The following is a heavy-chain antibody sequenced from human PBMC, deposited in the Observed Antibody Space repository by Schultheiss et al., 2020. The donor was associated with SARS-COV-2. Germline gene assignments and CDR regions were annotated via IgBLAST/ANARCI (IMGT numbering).Heavy chain of an antibody. CDR1: GGSFSGYY. CDR2: INHSGST. Sequence: GSLRLSCAVYGGSFSGYYWSWIRQPPGKGLEWIGEINHSGSTNYNPSLKSRVTISVDTSKNQFSLKLSSVTAADTAVYYCTTAALVVGATSGYYYYGMDVWGQGTTVTVSS. V-gene: IGHV4-34*01. CDR3: TTAALVVGATSGYYYYGMDV. J-gene: IGHJ6*02. D-gene: IGHD2-15*01.